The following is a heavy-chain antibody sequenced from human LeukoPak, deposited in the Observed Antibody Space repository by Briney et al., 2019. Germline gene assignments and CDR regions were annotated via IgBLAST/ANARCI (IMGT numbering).Heavy chain of an antibody. V-gene: IGHV3-7*02. CDR3: ARVGGYCTSTSCPPPDY. D-gene: IGHD2-2*01. CDR1: GFTFSSYW. CDR2: IKQDGSEK. Sequence: GGSLRLSCAASGFTFSSYWMSWVRQAPGKGLEWVANIKQDGSEKYYVDSVKGRFTISRDNAKNSLYLQMNSLRAEDTAVYYCARVGGYCTSTSCPPPDYWGQGTLVTVSS. J-gene: IGHJ4*02.